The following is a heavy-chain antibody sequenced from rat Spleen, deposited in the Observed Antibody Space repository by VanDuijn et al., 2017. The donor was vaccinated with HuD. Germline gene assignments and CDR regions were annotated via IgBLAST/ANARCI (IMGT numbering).Heavy chain of an antibody. CDR2: ISPSGGST. J-gene: IGHJ2*01. CDR1: GFTFSNYG. V-gene: IGHV5-19*01. CDR3: TTWDYYDNRFDY. Sequence: EVQLVESGGGLVQPGRSLKLSCAASGFTFSNYGIHWIRQAPTKGLEWVASISPSGGSTYYRDSVKGRFTISRDNARSTLYLQMDSLRSEDTATYYCTTWDYYDNRFDYWGQGVMVTVSS. D-gene: IGHD1-6*01.